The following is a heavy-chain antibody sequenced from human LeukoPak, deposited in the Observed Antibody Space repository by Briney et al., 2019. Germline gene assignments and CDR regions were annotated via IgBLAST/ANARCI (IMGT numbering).Heavy chain of an antibody. CDR1: GGSISSYY. V-gene: IGHV4-59*01. CDR3: ARVVGEQWLVRVYAFDI. D-gene: IGHD6-19*01. Sequence: SETLSLTCTVSGGSISSYYWSWIRQPPGKGLEWIGYIYYSGSTNYNPSLKSRVTISVDTSKNQFSLKLSSVTAADTAVYYCARVVGEQWLVRVYAFDIWGQGTMVTVSS. CDR2: IYYSGST. J-gene: IGHJ3*02.